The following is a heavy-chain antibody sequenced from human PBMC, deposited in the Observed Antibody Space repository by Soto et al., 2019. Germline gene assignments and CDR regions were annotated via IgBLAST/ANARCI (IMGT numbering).Heavy chain of an antibody. J-gene: IGHJ4*01. CDR2: INAGDGNT. V-gene: IGHV1-3*05. CDR1: GYTFTTYA. D-gene: IGHD6-13*01. Sequence: QVHLVQSGAEEKKPGASVKGSCKASGYTFTTYALHWVRQAPGQRLEWMGCINAGDGNTKYSQKFQGRVTIARDSSASTAYMELSSLRSEDTAAYYCARSLSRISWFYFDNWGHGTLVTVSS. CDR3: ARSLSRISWFYFDN.